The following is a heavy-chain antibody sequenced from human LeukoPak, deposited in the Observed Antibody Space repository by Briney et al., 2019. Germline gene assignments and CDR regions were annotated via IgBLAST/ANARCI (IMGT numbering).Heavy chain of an antibody. CDR3: ARAGYCGDGGCRGGSAFDV. Sequence: ASVKVSCKASGYTFTRQRLECMGWISAYNGDTRYAQILQGRFTVTTDTSTSTAYMELRSLTSDDTAVYYCARAGYCGDGGCRGGSAFDVWGQGTMVSVSS. CDR1: GYTFTR. J-gene: IGHJ3*01. V-gene: IGHV1-18*01. D-gene: IGHD2-15*01. CDR2: ISAYNGDT.